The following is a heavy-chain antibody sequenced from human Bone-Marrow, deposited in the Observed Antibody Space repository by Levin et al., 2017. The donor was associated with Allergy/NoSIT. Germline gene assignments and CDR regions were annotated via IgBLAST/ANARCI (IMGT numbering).Heavy chain of an antibody. J-gene: IGHJ6*03. CDR2: IYHSGST. V-gene: IGHV4-38-2*01. CDR1: GYSISSGYY. CDR3: ARNPPHMDV. Sequence: GSLRLSCAVSGYSISSGYYWGWIRQPPGKGLEWIGSIYHSGSTYYNPSLKSRVTISVDTSKNQFSLKLSSVTAADTAVYYCARNPPHMDVWGKGTTVTVSS.